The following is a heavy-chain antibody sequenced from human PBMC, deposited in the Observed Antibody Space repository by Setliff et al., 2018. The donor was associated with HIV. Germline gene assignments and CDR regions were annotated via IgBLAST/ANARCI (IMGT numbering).Heavy chain of an antibody. CDR1: GYXFTNXX. J-gene: IGHJ4*02. CDR2: MNPNSGNT. D-gene: IGHD1-1*01. V-gene: IGHV1-8*02. Sequence: ASVXXSCKASGYXFTNXXXXXXRQATGQGLEWMGRMNPNSGNTEYAQQFQGRVTMTRNTSISTAYMELSSLRSEDTAIXXCARGHSGNDYWGQGTLVTVSS. CDR3: ARGHSGNDY.